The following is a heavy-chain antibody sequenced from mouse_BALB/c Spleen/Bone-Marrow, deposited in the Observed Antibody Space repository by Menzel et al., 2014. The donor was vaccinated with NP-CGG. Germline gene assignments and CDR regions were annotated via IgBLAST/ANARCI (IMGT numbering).Heavy chain of an antibody. CDR1: GFTFSAYS. Sequence: DVMLVESGGGLVKPGGSLKLSCAASGFTFSAYSMSWVRQAPEKRLEWVATISSGGHDTYYSESVKGRFTISRDNVKNTLYLQMDSLRSVDSAVYYCSKDGGYDYSYYFDYWGQGTTLTVSS. D-gene: IGHD2-4*01. V-gene: IGHV5-6-4*01. J-gene: IGHJ2*01. CDR3: SKDGGYDYSYYFDY. CDR2: ISSGGHDT.